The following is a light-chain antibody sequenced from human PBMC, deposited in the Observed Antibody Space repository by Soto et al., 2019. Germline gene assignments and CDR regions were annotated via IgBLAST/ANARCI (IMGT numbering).Light chain of an antibody. CDR3: AAWDDSLNGRV. CDR2: KTN. V-gene: IGLV1-44*01. J-gene: IGLJ3*02. Sequence: QSVLTQPPSASATPGQRVTISCSGSSSNIGSNTVNWYQQLPGTAPKLLIYKTNHRPSGVPGRFSGSKSGTSASLAISGLQSEDEADYYCAAWDDSLNGRVFGGGTKLTVL. CDR1: SSNIGSNT.